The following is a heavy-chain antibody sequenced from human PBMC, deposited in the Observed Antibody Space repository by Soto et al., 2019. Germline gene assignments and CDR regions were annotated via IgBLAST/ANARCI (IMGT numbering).Heavy chain of an antibody. CDR2: ISRSSSYI. V-gene: IGHV3-21*01. Sequence: PGGSLRLSCAASGFTFSSYSMNWVRQAPGKGLEWVSSISRSSSYIYYADSVKGRFTISRDNAKNSLYLQMNSLRAEDTAVYYCARDLHDYVSFRFDPWGQGTLVTVPS. CDR3: ARDLHDYVSFRFDP. D-gene: IGHD3-16*01. J-gene: IGHJ5*02. CDR1: GFTFSSYS.